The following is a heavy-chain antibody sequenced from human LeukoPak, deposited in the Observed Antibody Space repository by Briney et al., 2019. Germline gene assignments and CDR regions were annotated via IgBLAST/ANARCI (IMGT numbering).Heavy chain of an antibody. D-gene: IGHD6-13*01. CDR2: IYSSGST. CDR1: GDSISSFY. Sequence: SEMLSLTCTVSGDSISSFYWSSIRQPAGKGLEWIGRIYSSGSTNYNPSLESRVTMSVDTSKNQLSLKLSSVTAADTAVYYCARDVVAAAGTWDYWGQGTLVTVSS. J-gene: IGHJ4*02. CDR3: ARDVVAAAGTWDY. V-gene: IGHV4-4*07.